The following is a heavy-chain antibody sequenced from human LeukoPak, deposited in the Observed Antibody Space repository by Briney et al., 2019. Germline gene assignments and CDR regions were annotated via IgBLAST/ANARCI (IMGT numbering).Heavy chain of an antibody. J-gene: IGHJ4*02. CDR2: IYYIGGT. V-gene: IGHV4-59*01. CDR3: ARSQQLIRTFDS. D-gene: IGHD6-13*01. CDR1: GGSMNKYY. Sequence: PSETLSLTCTVSGGSMNKYYWTWIRQPPGKGLEWIGNIYYIGGTNYNPSLKSRVSMSVDTSKNQFSLRLSSVTAADTAVYYCARSQQLIRTFDSWGQGTLVAVSS.